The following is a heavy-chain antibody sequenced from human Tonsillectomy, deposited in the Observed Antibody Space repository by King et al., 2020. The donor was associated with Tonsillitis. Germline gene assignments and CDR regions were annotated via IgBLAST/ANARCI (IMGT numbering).Heavy chain of an antibody. D-gene: IGHD2-15*01. J-gene: IGHJ3*02. Sequence: QLQLQESGPGLVKPSETLSLTCTVSGGSLSRYFWSWIRQPPGKGLEWVGYISYMGSTNYNPSLKSRVTISVDTSKNQFSLNLSSVTAADTAVYYWARDSACSGDSCSGTAFDIWGQGTMVIVSA. CDR3: ARDSACSGDSCSGTAFDI. CDR1: GGSLSRYF. V-gene: IGHV4-59*01. CDR2: ISYMGST.